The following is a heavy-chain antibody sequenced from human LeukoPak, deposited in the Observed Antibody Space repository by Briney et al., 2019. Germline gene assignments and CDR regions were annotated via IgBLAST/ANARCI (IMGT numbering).Heavy chain of an antibody. J-gene: IGHJ5*02. CDR3: ARAVSKSWFDP. CDR1: GGSISSSNW. V-gene: IGHV4-4*02. Sequence: PSETLSLTCAVSGGSISSSNWWSWVRQPPGKGLEWIGYIYHSGSTYYNPSLKSRVTISVDRSKNQFSLKLSSVTAADTAVYYCARAVSKSWFDPWGQGTLVTVSS. D-gene: IGHD2-2*01. CDR2: IYHSGST.